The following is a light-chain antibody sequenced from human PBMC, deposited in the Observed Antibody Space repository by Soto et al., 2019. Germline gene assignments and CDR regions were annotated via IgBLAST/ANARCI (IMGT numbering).Light chain of an antibody. CDR3: QKYGGSPAWT. Sequence: EIVLTQSPGTLSLSPGERATLSCRASQSVSSSYLAWYQQKPGQAPRLLIYGASGRATGIPDRFIGSGSGTDFTLTISRLEPEDFAVYYCQKYGGSPAWTFGQGTKVEIK. V-gene: IGKV3-20*01. CDR2: GAS. CDR1: QSVSSSY. J-gene: IGKJ1*01.